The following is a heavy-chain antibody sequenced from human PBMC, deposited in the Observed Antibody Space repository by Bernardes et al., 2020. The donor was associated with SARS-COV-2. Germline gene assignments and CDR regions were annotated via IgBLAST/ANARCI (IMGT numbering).Heavy chain of an antibody. D-gene: IGHD6-19*01. CDR1: GFTFSNYW. J-gene: IGHJ6*02. CDR2: IKEDGSET. Sequence: GGSLRLSCVASGFTFSNYWMTWVRQAPGKGLEWVANIKEDGSETKFLDSVQGRFSIFRDNAKKSVFLQMNRLRTDDTATYYCAREGGGIPVAAHYYYHGMDVWGHGTTVTVSS. V-gene: IGHV3-7*01. CDR3: AREGGGIPVAAHYYYHGMDV.